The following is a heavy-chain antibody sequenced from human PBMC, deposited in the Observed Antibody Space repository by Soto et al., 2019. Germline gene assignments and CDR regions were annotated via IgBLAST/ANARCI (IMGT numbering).Heavy chain of an antibody. CDR3: ARDGVVVVPAATDYYYYYMDV. Sequence: ASVKVSCKASGYTFTSYGISWVRQAPGQGLEWMGWISAYNGNTNYAQKLQGRVTMTTDTSTSTAYMELRSLRSDDTAVYYCARDGVVVVPAATDYYYYYMDVWGKGTTVTVSS. CDR1: GYTFTSYG. V-gene: IGHV1-18*01. D-gene: IGHD2-2*01. J-gene: IGHJ6*03. CDR2: ISAYNGNT.